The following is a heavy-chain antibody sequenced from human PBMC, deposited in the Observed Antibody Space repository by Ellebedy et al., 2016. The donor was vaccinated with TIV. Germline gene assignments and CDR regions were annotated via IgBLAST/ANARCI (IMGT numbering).Heavy chain of an antibody. J-gene: IGHJ5*02. CDR1: GFTFRNFA. D-gene: IGHD1-26*01. CDR3: ARDRASGTYPKWFDP. V-gene: IGHV3-23*01. CDR2: LSGSGGTT. Sequence: GGSLRLSCAASGFTFRNFAMTWVRQAPGEGLEWVSGLSGSGGTTHYADSVKGRFTISRDNSKNILYLQMTGLRAADTATYFCARDRASGTYPKWFDPWGRGTLVSVSS.